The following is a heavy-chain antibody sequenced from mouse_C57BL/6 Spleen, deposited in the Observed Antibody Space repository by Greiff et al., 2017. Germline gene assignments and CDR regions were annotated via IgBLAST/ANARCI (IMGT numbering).Heavy chain of an antibody. Sequence: EVQLQQSGAELVKPGASVKLSCTASGFNIKDYYMHWVKQRTEQGLEWIGRIDPEDGETKYAPQFQGKATITADTSSNTAYLQLSSLTSEDTAVYYCARYYYYGSSWFAYWGQGTLVTVSA. CDR1: GFNIKDYY. D-gene: IGHD1-1*01. CDR3: ARYYYYGSSWFAY. CDR2: IDPEDGET. V-gene: IGHV14-2*01. J-gene: IGHJ3*01.